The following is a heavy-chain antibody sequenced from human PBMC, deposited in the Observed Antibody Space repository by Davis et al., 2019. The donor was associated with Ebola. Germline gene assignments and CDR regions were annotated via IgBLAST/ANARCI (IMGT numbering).Heavy chain of an antibody. CDR3: AREKRLRGVIFDY. CDR2: ISAGGNT. Sequence: GESLKISCAASGFTFSNYAMHWVRQAPGKGLEWVSVISAGGNTNYADSVQGRFTISRDISKATVYLQMNSLRVDDTAVYYCAREKRLRGVIFDYWGQGTLVTVSS. J-gene: IGHJ4*02. CDR1: GFTFSNYA. V-gene: IGHV3-53*01. D-gene: IGHD3-10*01.